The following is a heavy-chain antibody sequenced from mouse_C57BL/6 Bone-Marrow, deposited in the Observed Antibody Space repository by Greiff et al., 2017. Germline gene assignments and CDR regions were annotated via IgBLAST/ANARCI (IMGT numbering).Heavy chain of an antibody. V-gene: IGHV1-63*01. CDR3: ARHSNYGYAMDY. D-gene: IGHD2-5*01. Sequence: VKLMESGAELVRPGTSVKMSCKASGYTFTNYWIGWAKQRPGHGLEWIGDFYPGGGFTNYNEKFKGKATLTADKSSSTAYMQFSSLTSEDSAIYYCARHSNYGYAMDYWGQGTSVTVSS. CDR1: GYTFTNYW. CDR2: FYPGGGFT. J-gene: IGHJ4*01.